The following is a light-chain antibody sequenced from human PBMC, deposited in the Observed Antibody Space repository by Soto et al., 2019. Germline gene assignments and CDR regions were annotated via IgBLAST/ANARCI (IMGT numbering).Light chain of an antibody. V-gene: IGKV3-20*01. Sequence: EVVLTQFPGTLSLSPGERATLSCRASQNVNSRYLAWYQQKPGQAPRLLIYGTSSRATGIPDRFSGSGSERDFTLTISRLEPEDFAVYFCQQFDISPRTFGQGTKVEI. J-gene: IGKJ1*01. CDR2: GTS. CDR1: QNVNSRY. CDR3: QQFDISPRT.